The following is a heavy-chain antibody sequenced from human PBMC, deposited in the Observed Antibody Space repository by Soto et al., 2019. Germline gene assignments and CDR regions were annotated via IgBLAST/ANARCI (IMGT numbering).Heavy chain of an antibody. CDR1: GGSISSFH. V-gene: IGHV4-59*01. D-gene: IGHD2-2*01. CDR2: IYNSGST. J-gene: IGHJ5*02. Sequence: PSETLSLTCTVSGGSISSFHWSGIRQPPGKGLEWIGYIYNSGSTNYNPSLKSRVTISVDTSKNQFSLKLTSVTAADTAVYYCARVNCISTSCDEENNWFDPWGQGTLVT. CDR3: ARVNCISTSCDEENNWFDP.